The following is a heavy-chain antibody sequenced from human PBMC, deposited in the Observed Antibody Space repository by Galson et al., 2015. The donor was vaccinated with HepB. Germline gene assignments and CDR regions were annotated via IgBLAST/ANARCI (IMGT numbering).Heavy chain of an antibody. CDR2: IIPIFGTA. D-gene: IGHD3-10*01. CDR1: GGTFSSYA. J-gene: IGHJ4*02. V-gene: IGHV1-69*13. Sequence: SVKVSCKASGGTFSSYAISWVRQAPGQGLEWMGGIIPIFGTANYAQKFQGRVTITADESTSTAYMELSSLRSEDTAVYYCAGFGELSARGFDYWGQGTLVTVSS. CDR3: AGFGELSARGFDY.